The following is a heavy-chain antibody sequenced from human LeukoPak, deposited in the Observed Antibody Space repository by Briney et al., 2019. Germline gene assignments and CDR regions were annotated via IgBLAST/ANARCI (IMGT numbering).Heavy chain of an antibody. D-gene: IGHD3/OR15-3a*01. V-gene: IGHV3-7*01. CDR3: ARSAGLYYYNGMDV. CDR2: IKQDGSEK. J-gene: IGHJ6*02. CDR1: GFPFSTFW. Sequence: GGSLRLSCVTSGFPFSTFWMNWVRQAPGKGLEWVANIKQDGSEKFYVDSVKGRFTISRDNAKNSLYLQMNSLRADDTAVYYCARSAGLYYYNGMDVWGQGTTVTVSS.